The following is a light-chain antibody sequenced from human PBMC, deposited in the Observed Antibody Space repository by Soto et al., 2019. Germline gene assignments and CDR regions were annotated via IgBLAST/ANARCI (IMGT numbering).Light chain of an antibody. V-gene: IGLV2-14*01. CDR1: SSDVGGYNY. Sequence: QSVLTQPASVSGSPGQSITISCTGTSSDVGGYNYVSWYQQHPGKAPKLMIYDVSNRPSGVSNRFSGSKSGNTASLTISGLQAQDGDDYYCSSYTSSSTLFGTGTKVTVL. CDR3: SSYTSSSTL. J-gene: IGLJ1*01. CDR2: DVS.